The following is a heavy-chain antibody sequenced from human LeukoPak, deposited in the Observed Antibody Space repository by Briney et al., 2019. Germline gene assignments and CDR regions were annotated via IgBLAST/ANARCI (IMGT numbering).Heavy chain of an antibody. D-gene: IGHD3-3*01. V-gene: IGHV1-2*06. CDR3: ARVGPAGILRFLEWFAY. CDR1: GYTFTGYY. J-gene: IGHJ4*02. CDR2: INPNSGGT. Sequence: VASVKVSCKASGYTFTGYYMHWVRQAPGQGLEWMGRINPNSGGTNYAQKFQGRVTMTRDTSISTAYMELSRLRSDDTAVYYCARVGPAGILRFLEWFAYWGQGTLVTVST.